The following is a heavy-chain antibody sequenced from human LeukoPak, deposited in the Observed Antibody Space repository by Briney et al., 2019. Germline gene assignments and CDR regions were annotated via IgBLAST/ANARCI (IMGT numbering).Heavy chain of an antibody. CDR3: ARSPEIYYIDV. D-gene: IGHD5-24*01. CDR1: GFTFSSYW. J-gene: IGHJ6*03. V-gene: IGHV3-74*01. CDR2: INTDGSST. Sequence: GGSLRLSCAASGFTFSSYWMLWVRQAPGKGLVWVSRINTDGSSTSYEDSVKGRFTISRDNYKKTLFLQRNSLRAEDTAVYYCARSPEIYYIDVWGEGTTVTVSS.